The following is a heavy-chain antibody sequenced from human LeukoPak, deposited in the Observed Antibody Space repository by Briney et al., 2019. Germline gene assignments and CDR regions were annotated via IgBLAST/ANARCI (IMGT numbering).Heavy chain of an antibody. D-gene: IGHD2-2*02. Sequence: GGSLRLSCAASGFTFSDYYMSWIRQAPGKGLEWVSYISSSGSTIYYADSVKGRFTISRDNAKNSLYLQMNSLRAEDTAVYYCARDGIGYQLLYRITILTEGAFDIWGQGTMVTVSS. CDR1: GFTFSDYY. J-gene: IGHJ3*02. CDR2: ISSSGSTI. CDR3: ARDGIGYQLLYRITILTEGAFDI. V-gene: IGHV3-11*01.